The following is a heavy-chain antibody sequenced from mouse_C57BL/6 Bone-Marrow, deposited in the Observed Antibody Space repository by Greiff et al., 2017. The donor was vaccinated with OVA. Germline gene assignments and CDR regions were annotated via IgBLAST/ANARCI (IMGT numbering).Heavy chain of an antibody. D-gene: IGHD2-5*01. Sequence: EVKLQESGPELVKPGASVKMSCKASGYTFTDYNMHWVKQSHGKSLEWIGYINPNNGGTSYNQKFKGKATLTVNKSSSTAYMELRSLTSEDSAVYYCARRSNSFFDYWGQGTTLTVSS. CDR3: ARRSNSFFDY. CDR1: GYTFTDYN. J-gene: IGHJ2*01. CDR2: INPNNGGT. V-gene: IGHV1-22*01.